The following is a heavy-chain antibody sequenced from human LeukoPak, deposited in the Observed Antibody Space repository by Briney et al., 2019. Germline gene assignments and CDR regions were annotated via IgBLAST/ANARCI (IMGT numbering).Heavy chain of an antibody. J-gene: IGHJ4*02. Sequence: TSETLSLTCTVSGGSISSYYWSWIRQPPGKGLEWIGYIYYSGSTNYNPSLKSRVTISVDTSKNQLSLKLSSVTAADTAVYYCASSGSGYYPHFDYWGQGTLVTVSS. D-gene: IGHD3-22*01. V-gene: IGHV4-59*01. CDR1: GGSISSYY. CDR3: ASSGSGYYPHFDY. CDR2: IYYSGST.